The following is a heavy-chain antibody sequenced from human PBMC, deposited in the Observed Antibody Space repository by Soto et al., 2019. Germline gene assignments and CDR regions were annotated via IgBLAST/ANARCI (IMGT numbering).Heavy chain of an antibody. CDR1: GGSISSYY. Sequence: QVQLQESGPGLVKPSETLSLTCTVSGGSISSYYWSCIRQPPGKGLELIGYIYYIGSTNYSASLKSSLTKAVDAYKSQVSLKLRTVNAPKTALYYCARFNWDFDLWCRGTLVNVSS. J-gene: IGHJ2*01. CDR2: IYYIGST. CDR3: ARFNWDFDL. V-gene: IGHV4-59*12.